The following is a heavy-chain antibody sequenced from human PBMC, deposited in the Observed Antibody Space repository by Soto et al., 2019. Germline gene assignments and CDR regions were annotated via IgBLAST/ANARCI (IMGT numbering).Heavy chain of an antibody. V-gene: IGHV1-46*01. CDR1: GYTFTSFQ. J-gene: IGHJ4*02. D-gene: IGHD2-2*01. Sequence: QVQLVQSGAEVKKPGASVKVSCKTSGYTFTSFQMHWVRQAPGQGLEWMGIINPGSGSTNYAQKFQGRVTMTSDTSTRTIYMELSSLRSEDTAVYYCANCRLPAIPAAADYWDQGTLVTVSS. CDR3: ANCRLPAIPAAADY. CDR2: INPGSGST.